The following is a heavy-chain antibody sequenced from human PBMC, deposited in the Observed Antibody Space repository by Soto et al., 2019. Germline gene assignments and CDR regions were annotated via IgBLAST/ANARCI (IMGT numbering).Heavy chain of an antibody. CDR1: GFTFSSYG. CDR2: ISYDGSNK. J-gene: IGHJ4*02. D-gene: IGHD3-22*01. Sequence: ESGGGVVQPGRSLRLSCAASGFTFSSYGMHWVRQAPGKGLEWVAVISYDGSNKYYADSVKGRFTISRDNSKNTLYLQMNSLRAEDTAVYYCAKDYYDGVDYWGQGTLVTVSS. V-gene: IGHV3-30*18. CDR3: AKDYYDGVDY.